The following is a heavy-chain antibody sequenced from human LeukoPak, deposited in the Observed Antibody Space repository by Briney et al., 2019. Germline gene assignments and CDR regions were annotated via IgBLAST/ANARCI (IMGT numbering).Heavy chain of an antibody. CDR1: GYTFTGYY. D-gene: IGHD3-10*01. Sequence: GASVKVSCKASGYTFTGYYMHWVRQAPGQGLEWMGWINPNSGGTNYAQKFQGRVTMTRDTSISTAHMELSRLRSDDTAVYYCAKGLSYYYGSGSTNFDYWGQGTLVTVSS. CDR3: AKGLSYYYGSGSTNFDY. V-gene: IGHV1-2*02. CDR2: INPNSGGT. J-gene: IGHJ4*02.